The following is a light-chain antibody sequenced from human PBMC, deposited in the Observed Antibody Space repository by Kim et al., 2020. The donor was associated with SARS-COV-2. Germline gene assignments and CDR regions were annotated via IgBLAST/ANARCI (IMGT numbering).Light chain of an antibody. V-gene: IGKV1D-13*01. Sequence: SVGDRVTITCRASQGISSALAWYQQKPGKAPKLLIYDASSLESGVPSRFSGSGSGTDFTLTISSLQPEDFATYYCQQFNNYLALTFGGGTKVDIK. CDR3: QQFNNYLALT. CDR1: QGISSA. CDR2: DAS. J-gene: IGKJ4*01.